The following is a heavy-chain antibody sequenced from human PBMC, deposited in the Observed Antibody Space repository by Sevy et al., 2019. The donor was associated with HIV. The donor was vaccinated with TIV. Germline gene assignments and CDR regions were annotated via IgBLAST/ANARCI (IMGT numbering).Heavy chain of an antibody. CDR3: ARDRGRSPLWSYYGMDV. J-gene: IGHJ6*02. D-gene: IGHD3-16*01. CDR2: ISAYNGNT. V-gene: IGHV1-18*01. CDR1: GYTFTSYG. Sequence: ASVKVSCKASGYTFTSYGISWVRQAPGQGLEWMGWISAYNGNTNYAQKLQGRVTMTTDTSTSTAYMELRSLRSDDTAVYYCARDRGRSPLWSYYGMDVCGQGTTVTAS.